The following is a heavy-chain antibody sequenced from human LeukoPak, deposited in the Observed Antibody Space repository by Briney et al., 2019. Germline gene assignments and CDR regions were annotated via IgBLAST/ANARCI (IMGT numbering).Heavy chain of an antibody. V-gene: IGHV1-8*02. J-gene: IGHJ5*02. CDR2: MNPNSGNT. Sequence: ASVKVSCKASGYTFTGYYMHWVRQAPGQGLEWMGWMNPNSGNTGYAQKFQGRVTMTRNTSISTAYMELSSLRSEDTAVYYCARTSILLLWFGEEGWFDPWGQGTLVTVSS. CDR3: ARTSILLLWFGEEGWFDP. CDR1: GYTFTGYY. D-gene: IGHD3-10*01.